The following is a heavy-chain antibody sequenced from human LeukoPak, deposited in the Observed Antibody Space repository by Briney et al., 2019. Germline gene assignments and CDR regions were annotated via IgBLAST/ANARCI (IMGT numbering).Heavy chain of an antibody. D-gene: IGHD4-17*01. CDR3: ATSVTRRRLDWFIDL. CDR1: GFTFRDYY. Sequence: GGSLRLSCAASGFTFRDYYMSWIRQAPGKGLEWISYISSSAGTIHYVDSVKGRFTISRDNTKNSLYLQMDSLRVEDTAVYYCATSVTRRRLDWFIDLWGRGTLVSVSS. V-gene: IGHV3-11*04. J-gene: IGHJ2*01. CDR2: ISSSAGTI.